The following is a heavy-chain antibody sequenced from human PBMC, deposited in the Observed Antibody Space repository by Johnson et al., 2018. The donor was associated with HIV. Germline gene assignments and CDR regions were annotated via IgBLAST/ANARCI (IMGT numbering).Heavy chain of an antibody. D-gene: IGHD6-13*01. J-gene: IGHJ3*02. CDR2: ISYDGSNK. Sequence: QVQLVESGGSLVLPGGSLRLSCAASGFTFSNYAMSWVRQAPGKGLEWVAVISYDGSNKYYADSVKGRFTISRDNSKNTLYLQMNSLRAEDTAVYYCATALGYDAFDIWGQGTMVTVYS. CDR1: GFTFSNYA. CDR3: ATALGYDAFDI. V-gene: IGHV3-30*04.